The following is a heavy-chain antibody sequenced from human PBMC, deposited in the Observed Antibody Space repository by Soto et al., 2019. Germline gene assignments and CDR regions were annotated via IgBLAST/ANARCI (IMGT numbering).Heavy chain of an antibody. CDR2: ISYDGSNK. V-gene: IGHV3-30*18. Sequence: PGGSLRLSCAASGFTFSSYGMHWVRQAPGKGLEWVAVISYDGSNKYYADSVKGRFTISRDNSKNTLYLQMNSLRAEDTAVYYCAKSMVRGKKSGYYYMDVWGKGTTVTVSS. CDR1: GFTFSSYG. CDR3: AKSMVRGKKSGYYYMDV. D-gene: IGHD3-10*01. J-gene: IGHJ6*03.